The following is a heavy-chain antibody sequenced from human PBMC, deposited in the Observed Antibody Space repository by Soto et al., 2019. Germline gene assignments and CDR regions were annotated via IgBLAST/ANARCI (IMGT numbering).Heavy chain of an antibody. V-gene: IGHV3-21*01. CDR1: GFTFSSYS. CDR3: ARRYCSSTSCYTDYYYYMDV. CDR2: ISSSSSYI. D-gene: IGHD2-2*02. Sequence: GGSLRLSCAASGFTFSSYSMNWVRQAPGKGLEWVSSISSSSSYIYYADSVKGRFTISRDNAKNSLYLQMNSLRAEDTAVYYCARRYCSSTSCYTDYYYYMDVWGKGTTVTVSS. J-gene: IGHJ6*03.